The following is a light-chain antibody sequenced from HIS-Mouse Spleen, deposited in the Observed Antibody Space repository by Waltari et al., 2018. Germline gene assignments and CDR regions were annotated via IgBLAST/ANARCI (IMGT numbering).Light chain of an antibody. CDR1: SSDVGGYNY. CDR3: SSYAGSNNVV. J-gene: IGLJ2*01. CDR2: DVS. Sequence: QSALTPPPSASGSPGQSVTISCTGTSSDVGGYNYVSWYQQHPGKAPNLMIYDVSQRPSGCPDRFSGSKSGNTASLTVSGLQAEDEADYYCSSYAGSNNVVFGGGTKLTVL. V-gene: IGLV2-8*01.